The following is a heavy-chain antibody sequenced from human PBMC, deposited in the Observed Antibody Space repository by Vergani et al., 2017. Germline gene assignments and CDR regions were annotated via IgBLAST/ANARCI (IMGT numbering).Heavy chain of an antibody. V-gene: IGHV1-69*13. CDR1: GGTFSSNS. D-gene: IGHD2-2*01. CDR3: ARDSEGCSSTSCNQSFDY. Sequence: QGQLAQSGAEVKKPGSSVKVSCKASGGTFSSNSISWVRQAPGQGLEWMGRIIPIFGTTSYAQKFQGRVTILADESTSTAYMELSSLRSEDTAVYYCARDSEGCSSTSCNQSFDYWGQGTLVNVSS. J-gene: IGHJ4*02. CDR2: IIPIFGTT.